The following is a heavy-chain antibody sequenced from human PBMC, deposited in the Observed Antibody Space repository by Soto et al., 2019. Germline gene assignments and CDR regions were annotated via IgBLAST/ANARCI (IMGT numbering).Heavy chain of an antibody. CDR1: GFTFTKAY. J-gene: IGHJ4*02. Sequence: EVQLVESGGGLVEPGGSIRLSCVASGFTFTKAYMTWVRQAPGKGLEWVGRIKGSHAGGTTDYATSVKGRFTISRDDSKTTLYLQMNSLKTEDTSVYYCATEGGYPGSNCYGPYWGQGTLVTVSS. CDR3: ATEGGYPGSNCYGPY. D-gene: IGHD1-26*01. V-gene: IGHV3-15*01. CDR2: IKGSHAGGTT.